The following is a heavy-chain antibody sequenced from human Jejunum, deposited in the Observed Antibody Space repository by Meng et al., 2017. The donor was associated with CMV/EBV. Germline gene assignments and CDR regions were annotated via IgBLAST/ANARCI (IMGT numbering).Heavy chain of an antibody. J-gene: IGHJ4*02. CDR2: IFHSGAT. V-gene: IGHV4-4*01. Sequence: TLSLTCVVSGGSLIGTNWWNWVRQPPGGGLEWIGEIFHSGATNYNPSPKSRVAISIDNSKNQFSLKLTSVTAADTAVYFCGDPPAGYWGQGVLVTVSS. CDR1: GGSLIGTNW. CDR3: GDPPAGY.